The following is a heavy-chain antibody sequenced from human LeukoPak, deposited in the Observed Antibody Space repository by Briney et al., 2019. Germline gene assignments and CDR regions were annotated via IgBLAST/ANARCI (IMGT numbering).Heavy chain of an antibody. V-gene: IGHV1-2*02. CDR3: ARGAFSGYANAKYDT. J-gene: IGHJ5*02. Sequence: ASVKVSCKASGFTFTGFHMHWVRQAPGQGLEWLGWINPNSSATNYAQRFQGRVTMTRDTPISTAYMELSGLRSDDTAVYYCARGAFSGYANAKYDTWGQGTLVTVSS. CDR2: INPNSSAT. CDR1: GFTFTGFH. D-gene: IGHD5-12*01.